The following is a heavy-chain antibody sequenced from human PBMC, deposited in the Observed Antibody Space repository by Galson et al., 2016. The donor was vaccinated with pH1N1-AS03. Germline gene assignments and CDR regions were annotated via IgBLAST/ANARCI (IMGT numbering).Heavy chain of an antibody. CDR2: IIPMLNIP. D-gene: IGHD2-15*01. V-gene: IGHV1-69*04. CDR3: AKGYSATPSGTCDI. J-gene: IGHJ3*02. Sequence: SVKVSCKASAGTFNTYAISWVRQAPGQGLEWMGRIIPMLNIPDYAQKFQVRVTITADKSTNTAYMELTNLRSDDTALYYCAKGYSATPSGTCDIWGQGTMVTVSS. CDR1: AGTFNTYA.